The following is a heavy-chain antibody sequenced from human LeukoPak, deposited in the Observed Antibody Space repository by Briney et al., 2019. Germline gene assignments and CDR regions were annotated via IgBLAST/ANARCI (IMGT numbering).Heavy chain of an antibody. J-gene: IGHJ3*02. CDR2: IYYSGST. CDR3: ARPDQRGYTYGYSAFDI. Sequence: SETLSLTCTVSGGSISSSNYYWGWIGQPRGKGGEWIGRIYYSGSTYYNPSLKSRVSISADTSKNQFSLKLSSVTAADTAVYYCARPDQRGYTYGYSAFDIWGQGTMVTVSS. CDR1: GGSISSSNYY. D-gene: IGHD5-18*01. V-gene: IGHV4-39*01.